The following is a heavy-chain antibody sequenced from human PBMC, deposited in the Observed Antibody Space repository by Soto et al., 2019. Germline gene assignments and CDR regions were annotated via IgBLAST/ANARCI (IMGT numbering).Heavy chain of an antibody. J-gene: IGHJ4*02. V-gene: IGHV4-39*01. CDR2: IYYSGST. CDR1: GGSISSSSYY. D-gene: IGHD6-6*01. CDR3: ARHAARRGPEDY. Sequence: SETLSLTCTVSGGSISSSSYYWGWIRQPPGKGLEWIGSIYYSGSTYYNPSLKSRVTISVDQSKNQFSLKLSSVTAADTAVYYCARHAARRGPEDYWGQGTLVTVSS.